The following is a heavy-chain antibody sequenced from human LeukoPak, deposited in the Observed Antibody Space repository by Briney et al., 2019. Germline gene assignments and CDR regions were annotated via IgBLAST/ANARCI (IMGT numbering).Heavy chain of an antibody. Sequence: GGSLRLSCAASGFTFSNYAMNWVRQAPGKGLDWVSAISSSGFSTYYADSVKGRFTISRDNSKNTLYLQMNSLRAEDTAVYYCAKDGTYYYDSSGYPGDYWGQGTLVTVSS. CDR3: AKDGTYYYDSSGYPGDY. V-gene: IGHV3-23*01. CDR2: ISSSGFST. J-gene: IGHJ4*02. CDR1: GFTFSNYA. D-gene: IGHD3-22*01.